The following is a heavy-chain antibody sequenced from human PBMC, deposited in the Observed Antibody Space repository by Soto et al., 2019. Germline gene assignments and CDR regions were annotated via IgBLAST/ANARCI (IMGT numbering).Heavy chain of an antibody. Sequence: HSLKISCKPSGYDFEFINYWTAWVRQMPRKGLVWMGVISPGDSNTRYSPSFQGQVTFSADNSLNTAYLPWNTLRASDNATSSCARRTFESGWRHYFDCWGQGTPVT. CDR1: GYDFEFINYW. J-gene: IGHJ4*02. V-gene: IGHV5-51*01. D-gene: IGHD6-19*01. CDR3: ARRTFESGWRHYFDC. CDR2: ISPGDSNT.